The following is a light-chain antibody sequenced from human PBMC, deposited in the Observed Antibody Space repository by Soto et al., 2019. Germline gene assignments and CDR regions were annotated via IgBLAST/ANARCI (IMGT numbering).Light chain of an antibody. CDR1: QSLSSW. CDR2: DAS. CDR3: QQYNGDPAT. Sequence: DIQMAQSPSTLSASVGERVTSSCRASQSLSSWLAWYQQKPGTAPKLLIYDASNLESGVPSRFSGSGSGTEFTLTISNLQPDDFATYYCQQYNGDPATFGQGTKVDIK. V-gene: IGKV1-5*01. J-gene: IGKJ1*01.